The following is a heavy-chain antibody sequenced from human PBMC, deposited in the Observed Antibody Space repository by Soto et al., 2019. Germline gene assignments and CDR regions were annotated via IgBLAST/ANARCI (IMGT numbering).Heavy chain of an antibody. CDR2: MNPNSGNT. V-gene: IGHV1-8*01. J-gene: IGHJ6*02. CDR1: GYTFTSYD. Sequence: ASVKVSCKASGYTFTSYDINWVRQATGQGLEWMGWMNPNSGNTGYAQKFQGRVTMTRNTSIGTAYMELSSLRSEDTAVYYCARSDAAVPFYYGMDVWGQGTTVTVSS. D-gene: IGHD2-15*01. CDR3: ARSDAAVPFYYGMDV.